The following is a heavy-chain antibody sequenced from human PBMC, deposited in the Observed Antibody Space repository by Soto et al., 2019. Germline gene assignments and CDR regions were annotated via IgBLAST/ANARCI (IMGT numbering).Heavy chain of an antibody. V-gene: IGHV1-69*13. J-gene: IGHJ6*02. Sequence: ASVTVSCKASGGTFSSYAISWVRQAPGQGLEWMGGIIPIFGTANYAQKFQGRVTITADESTSTAYMELSSLRSEDTAVYYCARASSSSNEDYYGMDVWGQGTTVTVSS. CDR2: IIPIFGTA. CDR3: ARASSSSNEDYYGMDV. D-gene: IGHD6-13*01. CDR1: GGTFSSYA.